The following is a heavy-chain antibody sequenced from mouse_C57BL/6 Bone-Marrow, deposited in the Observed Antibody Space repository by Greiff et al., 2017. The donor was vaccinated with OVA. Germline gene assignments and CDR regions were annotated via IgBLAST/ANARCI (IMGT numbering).Heavy chain of an antibody. Sequence: EVQGVESGGGLVKPGGILKLSCAASGFTFSSYAMSWVRQTPEKRLEWVATISDGGSYTYYPENVKGRLTISRDNAKNNLYLQMSHLKSEDTAMYYCARDLYVNYLDYWGQGTTLTVSS. D-gene: IGHD1-3*01. V-gene: IGHV5-4*01. CDR3: ARDLYVNYLDY. CDR2: ISDGGSYT. J-gene: IGHJ2*01. CDR1: GFTFSSYA.